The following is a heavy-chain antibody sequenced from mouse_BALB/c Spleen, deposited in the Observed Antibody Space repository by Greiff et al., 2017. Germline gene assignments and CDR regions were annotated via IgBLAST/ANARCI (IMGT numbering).Heavy chain of an antibody. CDR2: ISSGGST. V-gene: IGHV5-6-5*01. CDR1: GFTFSSYA. J-gene: IGHJ4*01. Sequence: DVMLVESGGGLVKPGGSLKLSCAASGFTFSSYAMSWVRQTPEKRLEWVASISSGGSTYYPDSVKGRFTISRDNARNILYLQMSSLRSEDTAMYYCAREPLMITTEAMDYWGQGTSVTVSS. D-gene: IGHD2-4*01. CDR3: AREPLMITTEAMDY.